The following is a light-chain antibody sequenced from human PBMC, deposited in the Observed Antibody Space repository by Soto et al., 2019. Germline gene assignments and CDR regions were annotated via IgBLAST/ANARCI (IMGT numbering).Light chain of an antibody. CDR3: CSYAGSYTLAV. Sequence: QSALTQPRSVSGSPGQSVTISCTETSSDVGGYNYVSWYQQHPGKAPKLMIYDVSKRPSGVPDRFSGSKSGNTASLTISGLQAEDEADYYCCSYAGSYTLAVFGGGTKVTVL. CDR2: DVS. CDR1: SSDVGGYNY. V-gene: IGLV2-11*01. J-gene: IGLJ2*01.